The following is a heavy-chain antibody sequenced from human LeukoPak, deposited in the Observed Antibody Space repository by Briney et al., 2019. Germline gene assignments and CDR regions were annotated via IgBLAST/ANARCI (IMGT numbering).Heavy chain of an antibody. J-gene: IGHJ6*04. CDR1: GGSFTGYA. D-gene: IGHD1-1*01. CDR3: AARDNGNDLLSYHAMDV. V-gene: IGHV1-69*06. CDR2: VMPVLDTG. Sequence: ASVKVSCKASGGSFTGYAFAWGGQAPGQGLEWMGGVMPVLDTGSYEQGFQGRVTITADRSTSTAYMELRSLRPEDTALYYCAARDNGNDLLSYHAMDVWGNGTTVTVSS.